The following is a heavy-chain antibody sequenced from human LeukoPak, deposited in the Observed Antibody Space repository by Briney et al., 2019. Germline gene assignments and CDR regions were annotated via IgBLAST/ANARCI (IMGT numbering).Heavy chain of an antibody. J-gene: IGHJ4*02. CDR3: ARLSYEEGYFDY. CDR1: GYSFTSYW. V-gene: IGHV5-51*01. CDR2: IYPGDSDT. D-gene: IGHD3-22*01. Sequence: PGESLKISCKGSGYSFTSYWLGWVRQMAGKGLEWMGIIYPGDSDTRYSPSFQGQVTISADKSISTVYLRWSSLKASDTAMYYCARLSYEEGYFDYWGQGTLVTVSS.